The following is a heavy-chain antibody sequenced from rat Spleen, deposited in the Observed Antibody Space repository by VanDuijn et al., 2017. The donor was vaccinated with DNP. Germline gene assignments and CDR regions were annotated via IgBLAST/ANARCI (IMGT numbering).Heavy chain of an antibody. CDR1: GFTFNNYW. Sequence: EVQLVESGGDLVQPGRSLKLSCIASGFTFNNYWMTWIRQVPGKGLEWFASITSSGSDTYYPDSVKGRFTISRDNARNTLYLQMDSLRSEDTATYSCARDQRLQWDYFDYWGQGVVVTVSS. D-gene: IGHD1-1*01. J-gene: IGHJ2*01. CDR2: ITSSGSDT. V-gene: IGHV5-31*01. CDR3: ARDQRLQWDYFDY.